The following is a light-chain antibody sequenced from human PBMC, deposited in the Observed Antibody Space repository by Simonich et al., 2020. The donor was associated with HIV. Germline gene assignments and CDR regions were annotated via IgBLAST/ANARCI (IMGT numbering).Light chain of an antibody. Sequence: DIVMTQSPDSLAVSLGERATINCKSSQSVLYSSNNKNYLAWYQQKPGQPPKLPIYWASTRESGVPDRFSGSGSGTDFTLTSSSLQAEDVAVYYCQQYYSTPPTFGQGTKLEIK. J-gene: IGKJ2*01. CDR3: QQYYSTPPT. CDR1: QSVLYSSNNKNY. V-gene: IGKV4-1*01. CDR2: WAS.